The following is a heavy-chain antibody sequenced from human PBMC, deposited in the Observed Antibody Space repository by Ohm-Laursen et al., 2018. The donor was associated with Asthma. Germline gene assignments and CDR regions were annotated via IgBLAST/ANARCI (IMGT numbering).Heavy chain of an antibody. CDR2: ISTASTFI. CDR1: GYTFSRYS. Sequence: SLRLSCAASGYTFSRYSIHWVRQVPGKGLEWVASISTASTFIYYADSVRGRFTTSRDNAKDLVYLQMHDLRAEDTALYYCARIGPEWELPGREYSVHHWGQGTLVTVSS. D-gene: IGHD1-26*01. CDR3: ARIGPEWELPGREYSVHH. J-gene: IGHJ1*01. V-gene: IGHV3-21*01.